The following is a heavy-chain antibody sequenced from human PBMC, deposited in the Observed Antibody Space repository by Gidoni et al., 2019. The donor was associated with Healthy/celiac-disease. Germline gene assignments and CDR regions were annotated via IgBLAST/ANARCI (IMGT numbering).Heavy chain of an antibody. CDR2: INPNSGGT. D-gene: IGHD4-17*01. V-gene: IGHV1-2*06. J-gene: IGHJ5*02. CDR3: AREHDYGDRNWFDP. CDR1: GYTFTDYY. Sequence: QVQLVQYGAEVKKPGASVEVSCTASGYTFTDYYMHWVRQAPGQGLEWMGRINPNSGGTNYAQKFQGRVTMTRDTSISTAYMELSRLRSDDTAVYYCAREHDYGDRNWFDPWGQGTLVTVSS.